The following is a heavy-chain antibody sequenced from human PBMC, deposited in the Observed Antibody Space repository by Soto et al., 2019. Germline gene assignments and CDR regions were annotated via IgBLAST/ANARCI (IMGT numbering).Heavy chain of an antibody. CDR1: GFTFSSYA. Sequence: GGSLRLSCAASGFTFSSYAMSWVRQAPGKGLEWVSAISGSGGSTYYADSVKGRFTISRDNSKNTLYLQMNSLRAEDTAVYYCAKDPIEYYYYYYMDVWGKGTTVTVSS. CDR2: ISGSGGST. J-gene: IGHJ6*03. CDR3: AKDPIEYYYYYYMDV. V-gene: IGHV3-23*01.